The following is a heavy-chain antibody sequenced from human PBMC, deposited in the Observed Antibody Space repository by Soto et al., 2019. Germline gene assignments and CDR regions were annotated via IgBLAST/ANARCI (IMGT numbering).Heavy chain of an antibody. CDR1: GITFSGYW. V-gene: IGHV3-74*01. Sequence: EVQLVESGGGSVQPGGSLRLSCVASGITFSGYWMHWVSQVPGKGLVWVARVDSDGSGTSYAASVKGRFTISRDNAKNTLYLQMNSLRVEDTAVYYCATVFEHWGQGIPVTVSS. J-gene: IGHJ4*02. CDR2: VDSDGSGT. CDR3: ATVFEH.